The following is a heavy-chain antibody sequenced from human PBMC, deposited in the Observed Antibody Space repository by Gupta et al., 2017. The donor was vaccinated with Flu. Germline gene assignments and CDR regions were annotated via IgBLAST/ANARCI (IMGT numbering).Heavy chain of an antibody. D-gene: IGHD1-26*01. CDR3: AREGAPIVGAINSLYYYYYMDV. CDR1: GGTFSSYA. Sequence: QVQLVQSGAEVKKPGSSVKVSCKASGGTFSSYAISWVRQAPGQGLEWMGGIIPIFGTANYAQKFQGRVTITADKSTSTAYMELSSLRSEDTAVYYCAREGAPIVGAINSLYYYYYMDVWGKGTTVTVSS. V-gene: IGHV1-69*06. J-gene: IGHJ6*03. CDR2: IIPIFGTA.